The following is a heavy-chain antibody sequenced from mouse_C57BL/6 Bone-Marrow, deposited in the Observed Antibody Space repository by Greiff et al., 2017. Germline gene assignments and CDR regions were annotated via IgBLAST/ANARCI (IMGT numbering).Heavy chain of an antibody. CDR3: ARELRFFYYAMDY. V-gene: IGHV1-19*01. CDR2: INPYNGGT. D-gene: IGHD1-1*01. CDR1: GYTFTDYY. J-gene: IGHJ4*01. Sequence: VQLQQSGPVLVKPGASVKMSCKASGYTFTDYYMNWVKQSHGKSLEWIGVINPYNGGTSYNQKFKGKATLTVDKSSSTAYMELNSLTSDDSAVYYCARELRFFYYAMDYWGQGTSVTVSS.